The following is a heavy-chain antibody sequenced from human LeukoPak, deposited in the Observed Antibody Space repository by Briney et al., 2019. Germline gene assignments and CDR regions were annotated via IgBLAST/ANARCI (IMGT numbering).Heavy chain of an antibody. Sequence: GSSVKVSCKASGGTFSSYAISWVRQAPGQGLEWMGGIIPIFGTANYAQKFQGRVMITTDESTSTAYMELSSLRSEDTAVYYCASAISGSYPGDYWGQGTLVTVSS. CDR3: ASAISGSYPGDY. D-gene: IGHD1-26*01. V-gene: IGHV1-69*05. J-gene: IGHJ4*02. CDR1: GGTFSSYA. CDR2: IIPIFGTA.